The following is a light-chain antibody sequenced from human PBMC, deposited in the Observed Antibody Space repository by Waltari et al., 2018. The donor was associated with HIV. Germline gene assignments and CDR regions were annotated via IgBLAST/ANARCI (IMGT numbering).Light chain of an antibody. CDR1: VLAKSY. CDR3: YSAADNMVV. J-gene: IGLJ3*02. CDR2: KDN. Sequence: GDVLAKSYARWFQQKPGQAPVVMIYKDNERPSGIPARFCGSSSWTTVSLTISGAQIEDEADYYCYSAADNMVVFGGVPKLTVL. V-gene: IGLV3-27*01.